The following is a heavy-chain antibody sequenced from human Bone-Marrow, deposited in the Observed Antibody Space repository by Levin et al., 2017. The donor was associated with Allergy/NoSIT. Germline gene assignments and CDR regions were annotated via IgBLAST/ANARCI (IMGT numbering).Heavy chain of an antibody. Sequence: GESLKISCAASGFTFSSYDMHWVRQATGKGLEWVSAIGTAGDTYYPGSVKGRFTISRENAKNSLYLQMNSLRAGDTAVYYCARDRGSNTLDYWGQGTLVTVSS. CDR1: GFTFSSYD. D-gene: IGHD3-16*01. CDR2: IGTAGDT. CDR3: ARDRGSNTLDY. V-gene: IGHV3-13*01. J-gene: IGHJ4*02.